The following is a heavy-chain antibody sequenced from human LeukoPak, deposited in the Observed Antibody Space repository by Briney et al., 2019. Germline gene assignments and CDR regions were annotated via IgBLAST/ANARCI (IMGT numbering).Heavy chain of an antibody. J-gene: IGHJ4*02. CDR2: INYSGST. CDR1: GASISSYY. CDR3: ARLFRLRLGELSSFRYYFDY. V-gene: IGHV4-59*08. D-gene: IGHD3-16*02. Sequence: PSETLSLTCTVSGASISSYYWSWIRQPPGKGLEWVGYINYSGSTNYNPSLKSRVTTSVDTSKNQFSLKLSSVTAADTAVYYCARLFRLRLGELSSFRYYFDYWGQGTLVTVSS.